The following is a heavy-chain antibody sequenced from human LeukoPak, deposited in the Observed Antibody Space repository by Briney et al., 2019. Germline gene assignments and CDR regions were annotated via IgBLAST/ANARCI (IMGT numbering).Heavy chain of an antibody. CDR3: ARGLAVRLVRGAFDI. V-gene: IGHV4-39*07. J-gene: IGHJ3*02. Sequence: SQTLSLTCTVSGGSISSGSYYWGWIRQPPGKGLEWIGSIYYSGSTYYNPSLKSRVTISVDTSKNQFSLKLSSVTAADTAVYYCARGLAVRLVRGAFDIWGQGTMVTVSS. CDR1: GGSISSGSYY. CDR2: IYYSGST. D-gene: IGHD6-19*01.